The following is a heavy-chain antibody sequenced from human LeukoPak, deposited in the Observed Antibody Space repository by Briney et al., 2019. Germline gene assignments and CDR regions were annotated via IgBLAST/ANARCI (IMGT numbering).Heavy chain of an antibody. CDR3: ARERVVPAADYYYYYMDV. V-gene: IGHV3-7*01. CDR1: GFTFSSYW. J-gene: IGHJ6*03. CDR2: IKQDGSEK. D-gene: IGHD2-2*01. Sequence: PGGSLRLSCAASGFTFSSYWMSWVRQAPGKGLEWVANIKQDGSEKYYVDSVKGQFTISRDNAKNSLYLQMNSLRAEDTAVYYCARERVVPAADYYYYYMDVWGKGTTVTVSS.